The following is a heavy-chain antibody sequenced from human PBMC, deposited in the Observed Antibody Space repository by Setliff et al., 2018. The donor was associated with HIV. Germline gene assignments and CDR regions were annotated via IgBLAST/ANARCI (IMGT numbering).Heavy chain of an antibody. CDR1: AFTVSSNY. V-gene: IGHV3-66*02. Sequence: LRLSCAASAFTVSSNYMSWVRQAPGKGLEWVSVIYSGGSTYYADSVKGRFTISRDNSKNTLYLQMNSLRTEDTAVYYCAREGQWLDGFDYWGQGTLVTVSS. J-gene: IGHJ4*02. CDR3: AREGQWLDGFDY. D-gene: IGHD6-19*01. CDR2: IYSGGST.